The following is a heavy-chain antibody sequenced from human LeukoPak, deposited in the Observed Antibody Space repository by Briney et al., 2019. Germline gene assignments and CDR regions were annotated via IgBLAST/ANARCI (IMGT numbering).Heavy chain of an antibody. Sequence: PSETLSLTCAVYGGSFGGFYWSWIRQPPGKGLEWIGEINHSGSTNYNPSLKSRVTISVDTSKNQFSLKLSSVTAADTAVYYCARGAPLGYCSSTSCYSNWFDPWGQGTLVTVSS. CDR2: INHSGST. V-gene: IGHV4-34*01. CDR1: GGSFGGFY. D-gene: IGHD2-2*01. CDR3: ARGAPLGYCSSTSCYSNWFDP. J-gene: IGHJ5*02.